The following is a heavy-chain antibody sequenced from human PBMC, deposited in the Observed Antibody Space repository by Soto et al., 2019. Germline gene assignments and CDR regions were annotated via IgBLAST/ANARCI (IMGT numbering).Heavy chain of an antibody. CDR2: IYSSGST. V-gene: IGHV4-59*08. D-gene: IGHD3-10*01. CDR3: ARHSLPFLYGSGPWDV. J-gene: IGHJ6*02. Sequence: QVQLQESGPGLVRPSETLSLTCTVSGGSISNSYWSWIRQSPEKGLEWIGYIYSSGSTNYNPSLSSRVTISVGTSKNQFSLKLSSLSAADTAVYYCARHSLPFLYGSGPWDVWGQGTTVTVSS. CDR1: GGSISNSY.